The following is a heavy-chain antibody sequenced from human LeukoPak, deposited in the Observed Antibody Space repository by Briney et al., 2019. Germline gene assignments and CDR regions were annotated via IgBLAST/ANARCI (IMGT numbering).Heavy chain of an antibody. Sequence: PGGSLRLSCRASGFTFSDHYMTWVRQAPGKGLEYISYLSNTGSDSFYADSVKGRFSISRDNAEKSLYLQMNSLRAEDTAVYYCARDLGSGWNFDYWGQGTLVTVSS. CDR1: GFTFSDHY. J-gene: IGHJ4*02. V-gene: IGHV3-11*01. CDR3: ARDLGSGWNFDY. D-gene: IGHD6-19*01. CDR2: LSNTGSDS.